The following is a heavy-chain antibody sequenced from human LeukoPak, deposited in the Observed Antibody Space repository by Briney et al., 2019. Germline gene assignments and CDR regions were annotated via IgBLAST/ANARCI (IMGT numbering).Heavy chain of an antibody. D-gene: IGHD3-16*01. CDR1: GGSFSSGDYY. V-gene: IGHV4-31*03. CDR3: ARGRIGGPKAPFDY. J-gene: IGHJ4*02. CDR2: IYYSGST. Sequence: SQTLSLTCTVSGGSFSSGDYYWNWIRQHPGKGLEWIGYIYYSGSTYYNPSLKSRVAISVDTSKNQFSLNLSSVTAADTAVYYCARGRIGGPKAPFDYWGQGTLVTVSS.